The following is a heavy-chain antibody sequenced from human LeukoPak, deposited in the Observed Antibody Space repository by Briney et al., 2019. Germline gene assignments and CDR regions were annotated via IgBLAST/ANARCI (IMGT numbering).Heavy chain of an antibody. D-gene: IGHD3-16*01. J-gene: IGHJ5*02. CDR3: ARQRWGKWSSRTNHNWFDP. Sequence: PSETLSLTCTVSGGSISSSSYYWGWIRQPPGKGLEWIGSIYYSGSTYYNPSLKSRVTISVDTSKNQFSLKLSSVTAADTAVYYCARQRWGKWSSRTNHNWFDPWGQGTLVTVSS. CDR2: IYYSGST. CDR1: GGSISSSSYY. V-gene: IGHV4-39*01.